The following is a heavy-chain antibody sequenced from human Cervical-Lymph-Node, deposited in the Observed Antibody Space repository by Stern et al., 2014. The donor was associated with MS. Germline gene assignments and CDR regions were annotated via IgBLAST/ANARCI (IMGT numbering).Heavy chain of an antibody. Sequence: EVQLVESGGGLVKPGGSLRLSCAASGFTFSSYSMNWVRQAPGKGLEWVSSISSSSSYISYADLLKGRFTISRDNAKNSMYLQMNSLRAEDTAVYYCARDQGGKYYDSSGYYSDAFDIWGQGTMVTVSS. J-gene: IGHJ3*02. V-gene: IGHV3-21*01. CDR2: ISSSSSYI. CDR1: GFTFSSYS. D-gene: IGHD3-22*01. CDR3: ARDQGGKYYDSSGYYSDAFDI.